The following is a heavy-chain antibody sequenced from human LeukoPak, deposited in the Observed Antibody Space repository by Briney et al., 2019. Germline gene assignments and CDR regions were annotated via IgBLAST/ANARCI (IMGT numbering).Heavy chain of an antibody. D-gene: IGHD4-23*01. CDR1: GFTFSSYG. V-gene: IGHV3-23*01. Sequence: GGSLRLSCAASGFTFSSYGMHWVRQAPGKGLEWVSAISGSGGSTYYADSVKGRFTISRDNSKNTLYLQMNSLRAEDTAVYYCAKTTVVTPVDYWGQGTLVTVSS. CDR3: AKTTVVTPVDY. J-gene: IGHJ4*02. CDR2: ISGSGGST.